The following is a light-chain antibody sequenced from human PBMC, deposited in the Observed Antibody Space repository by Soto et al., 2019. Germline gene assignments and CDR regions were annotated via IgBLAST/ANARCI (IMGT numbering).Light chain of an antibody. CDR3: SSYTSSSTLI. V-gene: IGLV2-14*03. CDR1: SSDVGGYNY. J-gene: IGLJ2*01. Sequence: QSALTQPASVSGSPGQSITISCTGTSSDVGGYNYVAWHQQHPGKAPKLMIYDVSNRPSGVSNRFSGSKSGNTASLTISGIQAEDAADYYCSSYTSSSTLIFGGGTKLTVL. CDR2: DVS.